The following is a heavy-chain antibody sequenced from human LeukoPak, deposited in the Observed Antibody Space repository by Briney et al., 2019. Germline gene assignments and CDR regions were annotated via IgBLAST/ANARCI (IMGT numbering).Heavy chain of an antibody. CDR3: AKDLDYGDYSDY. J-gene: IGHJ4*02. CDR2: ISGSGGST. D-gene: IGHD4-17*01. V-gene: IGHV3-23*01. Sequence: AISGSGGSTYYADSVKGRFTISRDNSKNTLYLQMNSLRAEDTAVYYCAKDLDYGDYSDYWGQGTLVTVSS.